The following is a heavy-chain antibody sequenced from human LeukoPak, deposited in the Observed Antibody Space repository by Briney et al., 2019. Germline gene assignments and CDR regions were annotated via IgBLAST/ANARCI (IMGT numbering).Heavy chain of an antibody. Sequence: GGSLRLSCAASGFMFNTYAMHWVRHAPGKGLEWVAAISDDGSNKYYADSVKGRFTISRDNSKITLYLQMNSLRAEDTAVYYCARDQNAIVVVSAIDYWGQGTLVTVSS. CDR1: GFMFNTYA. V-gene: IGHV3-30-3*01. CDR3: ARDQNAIVVVSAIDY. D-gene: IGHD2-21*02. CDR2: ISDDGSNK. J-gene: IGHJ4*02.